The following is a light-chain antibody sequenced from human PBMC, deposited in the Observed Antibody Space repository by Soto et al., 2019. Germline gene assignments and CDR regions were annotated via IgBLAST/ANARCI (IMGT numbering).Light chain of an antibody. J-gene: IGLJ1*01. V-gene: IGLV2-14*01. Sequence: QSVLTQPASVSGSPGQSITTSCTGTSSDVGGYNFVSWYQQHPDKAPKLMIYDVTNRPSGVSNRFSGSKSGNTASLTISGLQAEDEADYYCSSYTSISTYVFGTGTKLTVL. CDR2: DVT. CDR1: SSDVGGYNF. CDR3: SSYTSISTYV.